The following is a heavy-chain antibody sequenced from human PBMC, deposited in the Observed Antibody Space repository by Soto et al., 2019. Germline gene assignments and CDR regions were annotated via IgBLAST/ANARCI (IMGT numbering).Heavy chain of an antibody. CDR1: GGSISSNKW. CDR3: ARDDHIVVVPTSLGAMDV. Sequence: SETLSLTCAVYGGSISSNKWWSWARQPPGKGLEWIGEIYHSGSTNYNPSLKSRVTISLDKSKNQFSLKLTSVTAADSAVYYCARDDHIVVVPTSLGAMDVWGQGTTVTVSS. D-gene: IGHD2-2*01. J-gene: IGHJ6*02. CDR2: IYHSGST. V-gene: IGHV4-4*02.